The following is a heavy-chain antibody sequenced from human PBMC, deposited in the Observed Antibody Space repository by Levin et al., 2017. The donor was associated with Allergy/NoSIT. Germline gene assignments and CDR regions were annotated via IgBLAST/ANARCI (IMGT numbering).Heavy chain of an antibody. V-gene: IGHV4-38-2*02. CDR2: IYHTGST. J-gene: IGHJ2*01. CDR1: AYSISSDFY. CDR3: ARVYPCSGTTCCTDWFFDL. D-gene: IGHD2-2*02. Sequence: SETLSLTCTVSAYSISSDFYWGWVRQPPGKGLEWIGTIYHTGSTNYNPSLKSRVILSVDTSKNQFSLKLSSVTAADPAVYFGARVYPCSGTTCCTDWFFDLWGRGTLVTVSS.